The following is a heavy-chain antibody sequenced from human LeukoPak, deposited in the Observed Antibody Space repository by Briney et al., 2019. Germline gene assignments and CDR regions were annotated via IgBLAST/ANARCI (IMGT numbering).Heavy chain of an antibody. J-gene: IGHJ6*02. CDR2: ISYDGSNK. CDR3: VRYFYGMDV. CDR1: GFTFSSYA. Sequence: GGSLRLSCAASGFTFSSYAMHWVRQAPGKGLEWVAVISYDGSNKYYADSVKGRFTISRDNSKNTLYLQMNSLRAEDTAVYYCVRYFYGMDVWGQGTTVTVSS. V-gene: IGHV3-30-3*01.